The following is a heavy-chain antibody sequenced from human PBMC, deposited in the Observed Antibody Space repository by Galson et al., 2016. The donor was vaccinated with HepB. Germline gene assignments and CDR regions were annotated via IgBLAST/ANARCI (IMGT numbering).Heavy chain of an antibody. J-gene: IGHJ4*02. D-gene: IGHD3-22*01. CDR3: ARRRGTGDYYDSTYKYYTPDFDY. Sequence: SVKVSCKASGYTFSGYYINWVRQAPGQGLEWMGWINPNTGGTNFAQRFQGRFTLTRDTSVSIAYMYLNRLRSDDTAVYYCARRRGTGDYYDSTYKYYTPDFDYWGQGTLVTVSS. CDR2: INPNTGGT. V-gene: IGHV1-2*02. CDR1: GYTFSGYY.